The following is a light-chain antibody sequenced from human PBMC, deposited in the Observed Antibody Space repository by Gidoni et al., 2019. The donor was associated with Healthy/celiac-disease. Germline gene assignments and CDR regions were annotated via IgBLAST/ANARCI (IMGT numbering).Light chain of an antibody. V-gene: IGKV3-15*01. Sequence: EIVMTQSPATLSVSPGESATLSCRASQSVSSNFAWYQQQPGQAPRLLLSGAATRAPGIPARFSSSGYGTEFTLTIISLQYEEFVVYYCQQYHNCPPRWTFGQGTKVEIK. J-gene: IGKJ1*01. CDR3: QQYHNCPPRWT. CDR2: GAA. CDR1: QSVSSN.